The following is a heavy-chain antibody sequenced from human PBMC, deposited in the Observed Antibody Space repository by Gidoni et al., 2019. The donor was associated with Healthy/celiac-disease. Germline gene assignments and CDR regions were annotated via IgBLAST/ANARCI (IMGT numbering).Heavy chain of an antibody. V-gene: IGHV3-23*01. CDR2: ISGRGGST. D-gene: IGHD3-22*01. CDR3: AKDRYYYDSSGTR. Sequence: EVQLLESGGGLVQPGGSLRLSCAASGFTFSSYAMSWVRQAPGKGLEWVSAISGRGGSTYYADSVKGRFTISRDNSKNTLYLQMNSLRAEDTAVYYCAKDRYYYDSSGTRWGQGTLVTVSS. CDR1: GFTFSSYA. J-gene: IGHJ4*02.